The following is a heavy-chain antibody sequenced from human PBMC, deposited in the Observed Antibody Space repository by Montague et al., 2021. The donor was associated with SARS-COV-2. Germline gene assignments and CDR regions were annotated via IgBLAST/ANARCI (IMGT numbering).Heavy chain of an antibody. D-gene: IGHD3-22*01. V-gene: IGHV4-34*01. J-gene: IGHJ4*02. CDR1: GGSFSGYY. Sequence: SETRSLTCAVYGGSFSGYYWSWIRQPPGKGLEWIGEINHSGSTKYNPSLKSRVTISVDTSKNQFSLKLSSVTAADTAVYYCARGTKREFTYDYDSSGYASDYWGQGTLVTVSS. CDR2: INHSGST. CDR3: ARGTKREFTYDYDSSGYASDY.